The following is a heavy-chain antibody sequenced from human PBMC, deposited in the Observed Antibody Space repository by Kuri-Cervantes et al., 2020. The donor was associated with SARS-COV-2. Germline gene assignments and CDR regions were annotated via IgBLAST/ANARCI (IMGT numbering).Heavy chain of an antibody. D-gene: IGHD5-18*01. CDR3: AREGYSYGVN. CDR2: IYYSGST. V-gene: IGHV4-34*01. J-gene: IGHJ4*02. Sequence: SCAVYGGSFSGYYWSWIRQPPGKGLAWIGSIYYSGSTYYNPSLKSRVTISVDTSKNQFSLKLSSVTAADTAVYYCAREGYSYGVNWGQGTLVTVSS. CDR1: GGSFSGYY.